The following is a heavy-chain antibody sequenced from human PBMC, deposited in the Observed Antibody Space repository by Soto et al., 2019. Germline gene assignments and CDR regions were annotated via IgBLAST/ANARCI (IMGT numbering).Heavy chain of an antibody. D-gene: IGHD1-26*01. V-gene: IGHV4-39*01. CDR2: IYYDGST. Sequence: SETLSLTCTVSGDSIRSINNYWGWIRQPPGKGLEWIGNIYYDGSTFYNPSLKSRVAMSIDTSKNQFSLKLSSVTAADTAVYYCARVDKHRWEPLLYGMDVWGQGTTVTVSS. J-gene: IGHJ6*02. CDR3: ARVDKHRWEPLLYGMDV. CDR1: GDSIRSINNY.